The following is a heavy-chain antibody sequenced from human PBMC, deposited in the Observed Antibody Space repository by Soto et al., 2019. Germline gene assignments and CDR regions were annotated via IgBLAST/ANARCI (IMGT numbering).Heavy chain of an antibody. CDR2: IIPIFGTA. CDR1: GGTFSSYA. Sequence: GASVKVSCKASGGTFSSYAISWVRQAPGQGLEWMGGIIPIFGTANYAQKFQGRVTITADESTSTAYMELSSLRSEDTAVYYCASGEPIVIVPAAIYYFDYWGQGTLVTVSS. CDR3: ASGEPIVIVPAAIYYFDY. D-gene: IGHD2-2*01. V-gene: IGHV1-69*13. J-gene: IGHJ4*02.